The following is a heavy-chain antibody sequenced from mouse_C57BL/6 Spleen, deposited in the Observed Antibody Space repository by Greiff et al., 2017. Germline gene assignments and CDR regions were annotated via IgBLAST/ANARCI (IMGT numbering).Heavy chain of an antibody. CDR2: IDPSDSQT. V-gene: IGHV1-50*01. Sequence: QVQLQQPGAELVKPGASVKLSCKASGYTFTSYWMQWVKQRPGQGLEWIGEIDPSDSQTNYNQKFKGKATLTVDTSSSTAYMQLSIRTSEDSAVYYCARWGRGYAMDYWGQGTSVTVSS. CDR3: ARWGRGYAMDY. J-gene: IGHJ4*01. CDR1: GYTFTSYW. D-gene: IGHD1-1*01.